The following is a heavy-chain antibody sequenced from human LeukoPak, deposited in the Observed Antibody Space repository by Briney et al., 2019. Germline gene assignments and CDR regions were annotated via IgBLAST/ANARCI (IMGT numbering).Heavy chain of an antibody. D-gene: IGHD3-22*01. J-gene: IGHJ4*02. CDR3: AKSGGNYYDSSGYLTGLDY. CDR2: IWYDGSNK. CDR1: GFSFSGCG. Sequence: GGSLRLSCAASGFSFSGCGMHWVRQAPGKGLDWVAVIWYDGSNKYYADSVKGRFTISRDNSKNTLYLQMNSLRAEDTAVYYCAKSGGNYYDSSGYLTGLDYWGQGTLVTVSS. V-gene: IGHV3-33*06.